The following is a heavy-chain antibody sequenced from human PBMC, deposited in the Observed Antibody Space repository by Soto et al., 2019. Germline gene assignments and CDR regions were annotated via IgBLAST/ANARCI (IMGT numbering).Heavy chain of an antibody. V-gene: IGHV2-5*01. D-gene: IGHD6-13*01. Sequence: SGPTLVNPTQTLTLTCTFSGFSLRNSGVGVGWIRQPPGKALEWLGLIYSNDDNRYSPSLKSRLTITKDISKNQVVLTMSNMDPVDTATYYCAHSSSWFPFDYWGQGTLVTVS. J-gene: IGHJ4*02. CDR2: IYSNDDN. CDR1: GFSLRNSGVG. CDR3: AHSSSWFPFDY.